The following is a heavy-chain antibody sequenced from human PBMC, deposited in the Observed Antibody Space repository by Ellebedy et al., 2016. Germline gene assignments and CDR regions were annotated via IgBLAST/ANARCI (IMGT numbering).Heavy chain of an antibody. CDR3: ARDSLVVPAAMTN. Sequence: ASVKVSXXASGGTFSSYAISWVRQAPGQGLEWMGWISAYNGNTNYAQKLQGRVTMTTDTSTSTAYMELRSLRSDDTAVYYCARDSLVVPAAMTNWGQGTLVTVSS. V-gene: IGHV1-18*01. CDR2: ISAYNGNT. CDR1: GGTFSSYA. J-gene: IGHJ4*02. D-gene: IGHD2-2*01.